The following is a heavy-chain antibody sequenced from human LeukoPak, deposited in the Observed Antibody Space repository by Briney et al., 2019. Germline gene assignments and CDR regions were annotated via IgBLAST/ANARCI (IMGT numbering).Heavy chain of an antibody. J-gene: IGHJ4*02. D-gene: IGHD6-19*01. Sequence: ASVKVSCKASGGTFSSYAISWVRQAPGQGLEWMGWISADNGNTNYAQKLQGRVTMTTDTSTSTAYMELRSLRSDDTAVYYCARGGSGWYLWYFDYWGQGTLVTVSS. CDR1: GGTFSSYA. V-gene: IGHV1-18*01. CDR3: ARGGSGWYLWYFDY. CDR2: ISADNGNT.